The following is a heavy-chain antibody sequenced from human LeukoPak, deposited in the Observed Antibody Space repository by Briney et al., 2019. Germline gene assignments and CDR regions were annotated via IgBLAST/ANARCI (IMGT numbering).Heavy chain of an antibody. J-gene: IGHJ4*02. CDR2: IYHSGST. CDR1: GGSISSYY. CDR3: ARLYYDFWSGLPYYFDY. Sequence: SETLSLTCTVSGGSISSYYWSWIRQPPGKGLEWIGYIYHSGSTNYNPSLKSRVTISVDTSKNQFSLKLSSVTAADTAVYYCARLYYDFWSGLPYYFDYWGQGTLVTVSS. V-gene: IGHV4-59*08. D-gene: IGHD3-3*01.